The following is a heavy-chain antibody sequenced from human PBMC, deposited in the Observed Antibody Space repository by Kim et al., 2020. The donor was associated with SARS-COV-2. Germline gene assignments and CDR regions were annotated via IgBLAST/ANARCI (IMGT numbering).Heavy chain of an antibody. CDR3: ATGAAIGLAWFDP. D-gene: IGHD5-18*01. CDR2: LDPEDGET. Sequence: ASVKVSCKVSGYTLTELSMHWVRQAPGKGLEWMGGLDPEDGETIYAQKFQGRVTMTEDTSTDTAYMELSSLRSEDTAVDYCATGAAIGLAWFDPWGQGTLVTVSS. J-gene: IGHJ5*02. V-gene: IGHV1-24*01. CDR1: GYTLTELS.